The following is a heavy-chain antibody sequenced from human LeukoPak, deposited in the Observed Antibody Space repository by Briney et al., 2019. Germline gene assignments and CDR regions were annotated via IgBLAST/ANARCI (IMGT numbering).Heavy chain of an antibody. CDR3: ARASSTMIVVVTLFDY. Sequence: ASVKVSCEASGYTFTSYGISWVRQAPGQGLEWMGWISAYNGNTNYAQKLQGRVTMTTDTSTSTAYMELRSLRSDDTAVYYCARASSTMIVVVTLFDYWGQGTLVTVSS. CDR2: ISAYNGNT. CDR1: GYTFTSYG. D-gene: IGHD3-22*01. J-gene: IGHJ4*02. V-gene: IGHV1-18*01.